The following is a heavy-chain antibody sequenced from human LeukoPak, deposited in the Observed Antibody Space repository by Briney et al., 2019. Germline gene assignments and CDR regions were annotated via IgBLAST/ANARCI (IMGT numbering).Heavy chain of an antibody. CDR2: IYYSGGT. Sequence: SETLSLTCTVSGGSIRSSSYYWGGIRQPPGKGLEWIGSIYYSGGTYYNPSLKSRVTISVDTSKNQFSLKLSSVTAADTAVYYCARARGSGQRPVDYWGQGTLVTVSS. D-gene: IGHD6-25*01. CDR3: ARARGSGQRPVDY. CDR1: GGSIRSSSYY. J-gene: IGHJ4*02. V-gene: IGHV4-39*07.